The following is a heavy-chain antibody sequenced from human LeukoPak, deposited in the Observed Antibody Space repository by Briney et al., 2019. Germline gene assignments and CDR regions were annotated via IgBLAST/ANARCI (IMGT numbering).Heavy chain of an antibody. J-gene: IGHJ4*02. Sequence: GGSLRLSCAASGFTVSSNYMSWVRQAPGKGLEWVSVIYSGGSTYYADSLKGRFTVSRDNSKNTLYLQMNSPRAEDTAVYYCARLPRGEYWGQGTLVTVSS. CDR1: GFTVSSNY. CDR2: IYSGGST. CDR3: ARLPRGEY. V-gene: IGHV3-53*01. D-gene: IGHD2/OR15-2a*01.